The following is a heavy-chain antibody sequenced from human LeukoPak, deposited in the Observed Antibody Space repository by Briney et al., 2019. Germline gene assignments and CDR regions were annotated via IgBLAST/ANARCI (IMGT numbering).Heavy chain of an antibody. D-gene: IGHD3-16*01. J-gene: IGHJ4*02. CDR2: IRGDGGKR. Sequence: PGGSLRLSCAASGFTFSSYWMNWARQAPGKGLEWVANIRGDGGKRNYVDSVKGRFTISKDNAKSSLYLQMNSLRAEDTAMYYCARDWGGEGRPTDYWGQGTLVTVSS. CDR1: GFTFSSYW. V-gene: IGHV3-7*01. CDR3: ARDWGGEGRPTDY.